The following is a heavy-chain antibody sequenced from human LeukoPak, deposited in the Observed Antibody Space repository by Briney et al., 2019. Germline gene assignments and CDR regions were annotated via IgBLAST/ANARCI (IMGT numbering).Heavy chain of an antibody. J-gene: IGHJ4*02. CDR1: GYTFTSYY. D-gene: IGHD2-15*01. CDR3: ARDKLLGMPTAGCDH. V-gene: IGHV1-46*01. Sequence: GASVKVSCKASGYTFTSYYMHWVRQAPGQGLEWMGIINPSGGSTSYAQKFQGRVTMTRDTSTSTVYMELSSLRSEDTAVYYCARDKLLGMPTAGCDHWGQGTLVTVSS. CDR2: INPSGGST.